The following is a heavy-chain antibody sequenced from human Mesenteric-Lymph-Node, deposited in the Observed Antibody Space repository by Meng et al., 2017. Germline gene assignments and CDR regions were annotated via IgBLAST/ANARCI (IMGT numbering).Heavy chain of an antibody. CDR3: ARFVVVTSQTVDY. D-gene: IGHD2-21*02. Sequence: GESLKISCAASGFTFSSYDMHWVRQAPGKGLEWVAVTSYVGTNEFYADSVRGRFTISRDNSKNTLYLQMNSLRAEDTAVYYCARFVVVTSQTVDYWGQGTLVTVSS. CDR1: GFTFSSYD. J-gene: IGHJ4*02. CDR2: TSYVGTNE. V-gene: IGHV3-30*01.